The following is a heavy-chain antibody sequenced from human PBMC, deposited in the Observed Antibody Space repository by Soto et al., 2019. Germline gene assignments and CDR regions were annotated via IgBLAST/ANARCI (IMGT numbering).Heavy chain of an antibody. CDR2: FDPEDGET. V-gene: IGHV1-24*01. CDR3: ATVLGSGSYFTLDY. CDR1: GYTLTELS. J-gene: IGHJ4*02. D-gene: IGHD3-10*01. Sequence: ASVKVSCKVSGYTLTELSMHWVRQAPGKGLEWMGGFDPEDGETIYAQKFQGRVTMTEDTSTDTAYMELSSLRSEDTAVYYCATVLGSGSYFTLDYWGQGTLVTVSS.